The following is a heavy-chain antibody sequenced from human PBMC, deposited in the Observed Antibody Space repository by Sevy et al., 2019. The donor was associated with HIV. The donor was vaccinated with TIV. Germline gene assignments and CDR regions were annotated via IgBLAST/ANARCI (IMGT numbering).Heavy chain of an antibody. CDR3: ARGGGNGWYYFDY. Sequence: ASVKVSCKASGGIFRSYGISWVRQAPGQGLEWMGGIIPILGSVNYAQTFQGRVTITADESTQTAYMELSSLRSEDTAVYYCARGGGNGWYYFDYWGQETLITVSS. CDR1: GGIFRSYG. V-gene: IGHV1-69*13. J-gene: IGHJ4*02. CDR2: IIPILGSV. D-gene: IGHD6-19*01.